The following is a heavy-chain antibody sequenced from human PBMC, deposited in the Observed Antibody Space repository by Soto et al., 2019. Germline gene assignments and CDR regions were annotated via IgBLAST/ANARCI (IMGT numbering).Heavy chain of an antibody. Sequence: SETLSLTCTVSGGSISNYYWSWIRQPPGKGLEWIGYIYYSGATKYNPSLKSRVTMSVDTSKNQFSLKLSSVTAADTAVYYCARVPGPWGQGTLVTVSS. J-gene: IGHJ5*02. CDR1: GGSISNYY. V-gene: IGHV4-59*12. CDR3: ARVPGP. CDR2: IYYSGAT.